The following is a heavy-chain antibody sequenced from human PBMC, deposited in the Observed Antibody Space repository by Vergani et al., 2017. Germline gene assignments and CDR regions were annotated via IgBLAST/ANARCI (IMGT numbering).Heavy chain of an antibody. V-gene: IGHV1-69*18. J-gene: IGHJ6*02. Sequence: QVQLVQSGAEVKKPGSSVKVSCKASGGPFSSYAISWVRQAPGQGLEWMGRIIPMFKTTDYAQKLQGRVTITADESTRTAYMELRGLTSEDTAVYFCARAGQGVLLGILTGPWGYGLDVWGQGTTVIVSS. CDR1: GGPFSSYA. CDR2: IIPMFKTT. D-gene: IGHD3-9*01. CDR3: ARAGQGVLLGILTGPWGYGLDV.